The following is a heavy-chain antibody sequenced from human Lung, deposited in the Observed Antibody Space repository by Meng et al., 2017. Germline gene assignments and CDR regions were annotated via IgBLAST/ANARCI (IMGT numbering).Heavy chain of an antibody. V-gene: IGHV3-73*02. CDR3: TIYIRGHI. Sequence: VQLVESGGGLGQPGGSLKLSCAVSGVSFSDSDIHWVRQASGKGLEWVGRIGGRPKSYAAAYAAPVRGRFTISRDDSRNTAYLQMNSLKTEDSAVYYCTIYIRGHIWGQGTMVTVSS. J-gene: IGHJ3*02. D-gene: IGHD6-19*01. CDR2: IGGRPKSYAA. CDR1: GVSFSDSD.